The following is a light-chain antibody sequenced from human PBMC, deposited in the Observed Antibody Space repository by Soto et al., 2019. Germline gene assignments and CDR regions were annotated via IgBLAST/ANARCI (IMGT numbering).Light chain of an antibody. V-gene: IGLV2-11*01. CDR3: SSYAGNYTLD. CDR2: DVN. Sequence: QSVLTQPRSVSGSPGQSGIISCTGTSGDVGTYNSVSWYQQHPGKAPRLIIYDVNKRPSGVPDRFSASMSGNTASLTIYGLQADDEGDYHCSSYAGNYTLDFGGGTKLTVL. J-gene: IGLJ2*01. CDR1: SGDVGTYNS.